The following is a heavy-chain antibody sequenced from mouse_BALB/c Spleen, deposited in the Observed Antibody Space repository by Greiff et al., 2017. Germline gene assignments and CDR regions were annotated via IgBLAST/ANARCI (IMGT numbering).Heavy chain of an antibody. D-gene: IGHD3-3*01. CDR1: GYTFTSYW. J-gene: IGHJ2*01. CDR2: INPSTGYT. CDR3: AREGTRYCDY. V-gene: IGHV1-7*01. Sequence: VQLQQSGAELAKPGASVKMSCKASGYTFTSYWMHWVKQRPGQGLEWIGYINPSTGYTEYNQKFKDKATLTADKSSSTAYMQLSSLTSEDSAVYYCAREGTRYCDYWGQGTTLTVSS.